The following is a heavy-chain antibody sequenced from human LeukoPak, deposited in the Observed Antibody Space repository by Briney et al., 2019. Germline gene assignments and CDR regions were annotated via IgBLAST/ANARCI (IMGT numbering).Heavy chain of an antibody. CDR3: AASTYYGGFDY. D-gene: IGHD4-23*01. CDR2: IYNAETT. V-gene: IGHV4-59*01. Sequence: SETLSLTCTFSGGSRSDNYWSWIRQSPGKGLEWIGHIYNAETTNYNPPLRSRVTISIDTPRKEFSLKLRSVTAADTAVYYCAASTYYGGFDYWDQGILVTVSS. J-gene: IGHJ4*02. CDR1: GGSRSDNY.